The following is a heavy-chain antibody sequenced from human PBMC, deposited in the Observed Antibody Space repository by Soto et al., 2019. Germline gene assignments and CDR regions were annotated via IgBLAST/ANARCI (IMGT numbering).Heavy chain of an antibody. J-gene: IGHJ4*02. V-gene: IGHV4-39*01. CDR1: GGSFSSRSYY. Sequence: QLQLQELGPGLVKPSETLSLTCTVSGGSFSSRSYYWGWIRQPPGKRLEWIGSIYYSGSPDYNPSLKSRVTISVDTSKDQLSLRLSSVTAADTAVYYCARHHRPPSYFFDYWGQGTLVIVSS. CDR2: IYYSGSP. CDR3: ARHHRPPSYFFDY.